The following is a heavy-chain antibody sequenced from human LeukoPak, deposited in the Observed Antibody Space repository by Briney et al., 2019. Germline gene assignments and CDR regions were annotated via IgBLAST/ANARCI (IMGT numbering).Heavy chain of an antibody. V-gene: IGHV4-34*01. CDR1: GESFSGFH. CDR2: INHSGST. Sequence: SETLSLTCAVYGESFSGFHWSWIPQPPGKGPEWIGEINHSGSTNYNPSLKSRVTISVDTSKNQFSLKLRSVTAADTAVYYCVRGPRSTSWYALEHWSQGTQVTVSS. J-gene: IGHJ4*02. D-gene: IGHD6-13*01. CDR3: VRGPRSTSWYALEH.